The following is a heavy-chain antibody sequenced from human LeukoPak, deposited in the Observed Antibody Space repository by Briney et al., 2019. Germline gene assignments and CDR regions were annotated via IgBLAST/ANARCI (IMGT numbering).Heavy chain of an antibody. CDR2: ISGSGGST. D-gene: IGHD1-26*01. J-gene: IGHJ3*02. Sequence: GGSLRLSCLASGFTFSSYAMSWVRQAPGKGLEWVSGISGSGGSTYYADPVKGRFTISRDNSKNTLYLQMNSLRAEDTAEYYCAKSLLTTASGTGRAFDIWGQGTMVTVSS. CDR1: GFTFSSYA. CDR3: AKSLLTTASGTGRAFDI. V-gene: IGHV3-23*01.